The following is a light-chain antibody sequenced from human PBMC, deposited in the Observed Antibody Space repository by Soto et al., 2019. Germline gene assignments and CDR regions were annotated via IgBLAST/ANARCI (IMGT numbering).Light chain of an antibody. V-gene: IGKV1-39*01. CDR2: AVA. CDR1: QSISTY. CDR3: QRSYGTPRT. Sequence: DIHMTQSQACLSGGLGARLTITCRASQSISTYLNWYQHKPGKGPKVLIYAVASLQSGVTSRFSGSGSGTHFTLTITSLPPEDSATYCCQRSYGTPRTFGQGTKV. J-gene: IGKJ1*01.